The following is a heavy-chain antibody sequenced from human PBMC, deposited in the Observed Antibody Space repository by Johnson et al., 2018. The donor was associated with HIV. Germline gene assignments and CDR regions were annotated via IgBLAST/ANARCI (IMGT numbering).Heavy chain of an antibody. CDR1: RFTFRSYG. J-gene: IGHJ3*02. V-gene: IGHV3-20*04. CDR3: ARDPTTQDSRLTGDFGAFDM. Sequence: VQLVESGGGVVQPGRSLRFSRAASRFTFRSYGMNWVRQAPGKGLEWVSGINWSGGNIGYADSVKGRFTISRDNAKNLLYLQMNSLRADDTALYYCARDPTTQDSRLTGDFGAFDMWGQGTMVTVSS. D-gene: IGHD7-27*01. CDR2: INWSGGNI.